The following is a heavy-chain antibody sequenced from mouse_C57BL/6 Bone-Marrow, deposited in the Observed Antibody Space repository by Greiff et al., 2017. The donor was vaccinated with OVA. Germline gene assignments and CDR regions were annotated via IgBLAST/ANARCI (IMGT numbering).Heavy chain of an antibody. CDR3: TSYGNFDY. CDR1: GFNIKDDY. J-gene: IGHJ2*01. Sequence: EVQLQQSGAELVRPGASVKLSCTASGFNIKDDYMHWVKQRPEQGLEWIGWIDPENGDTAYASKFQGKATITADTYSNTAYLQLSSLTSADTAVYYCTSYGNFDYWGQGTTLTVSS. V-gene: IGHV14-4*01. D-gene: IGHD2-1*01. CDR2: IDPENGDT.